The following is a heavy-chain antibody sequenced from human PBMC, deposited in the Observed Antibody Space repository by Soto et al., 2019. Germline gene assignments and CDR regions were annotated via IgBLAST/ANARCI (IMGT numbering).Heavy chain of an antibody. Sequence: QVQLVQSGAEAKKPGASVKVSCKASGYTFTSYAMHWVRQAPGQRLEWMGWINAGNGNTKYSQKFQGRVTITRDTSASTAYMELSSLRSEDTAVYYCARGPNSSGTNKIYYYYGMDVWGQGTTVTVSS. V-gene: IGHV1-3*01. J-gene: IGHJ6*02. CDR3: ARGPNSSGTNKIYYYYGMDV. CDR1: GYTFTSYA. D-gene: IGHD6-19*01. CDR2: INAGNGNT.